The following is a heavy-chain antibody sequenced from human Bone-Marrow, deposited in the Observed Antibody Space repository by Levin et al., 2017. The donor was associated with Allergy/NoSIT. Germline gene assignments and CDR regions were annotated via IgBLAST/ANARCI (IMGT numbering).Heavy chain of an antibody. V-gene: IGHV3-23*01. D-gene: IGHD3-16*02. CDR2: IDARGSST. J-gene: IGHJ4*02. Sequence: GGSLRLSCAVSGFTFSNYGMSWVRQAPGKGLEWVSTIDARGSSTHYADSVKGRFTISRDNSKDTQYLQMNSLRVEDAAVYYCAKDSGGDILFYEYWGQGIMVTVSS. CDR1: GFTFSNYG. CDR3: AKDSGGDILFYEY.